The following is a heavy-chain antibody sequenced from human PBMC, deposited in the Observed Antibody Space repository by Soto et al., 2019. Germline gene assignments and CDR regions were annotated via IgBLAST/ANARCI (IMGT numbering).Heavy chain of an antibody. CDR3: VRDFGWYFRSGYMDV. D-gene: IGHD3-3*01. CDR1: GFDFSSYS. J-gene: IGHJ6*03. Sequence: EVHLVESGGGLVKPGGSLRLSCAASGFDFSSYSMNWVRQAPGKGLEWVSSINEDSSYIYYAHSLRGRFTISRDNAKESLYLKMNSLRAEATAVYYCVRDFGWYFRSGYMDVWGDGATVPVSS. CDR2: INEDSSYI. V-gene: IGHV3-21*01.